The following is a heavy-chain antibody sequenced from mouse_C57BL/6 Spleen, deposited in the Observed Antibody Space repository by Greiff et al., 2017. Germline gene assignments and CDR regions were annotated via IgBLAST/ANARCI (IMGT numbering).Heavy chain of an antibody. CDR1: GYTFTSYW. CDR3: AREGYSNGAFDY. CDR2: INPSNGGT. D-gene: IGHD2-5*01. V-gene: IGHV1-53*01. J-gene: IGHJ2*01. Sequence: QVQLQQPGTELVKPGASVKLSCKASGYTFTSYWMHWVKQRPGQGLEWIGNINPSNGGTNYNEKFKSKVTLTVDKSSSTAYMQLSSLTSEDSAVYYCAREGYSNGAFDYWGQGTTLTVSS.